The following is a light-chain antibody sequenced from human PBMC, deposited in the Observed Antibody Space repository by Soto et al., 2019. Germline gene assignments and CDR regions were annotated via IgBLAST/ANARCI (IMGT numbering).Light chain of an antibody. CDR3: QQYNPLT. J-gene: IGKJ4*01. V-gene: IGKV1-5*01. Sequence: DIQMTQSPSTLSASVGDRVTITCRASQSISSWLAWYQQKPGKAPKLLIYDASSLESGAPSRFSGSGSGTEFTLTISSLQPDDFATYYCQQYNPLTFGGGTKVEIK. CDR1: QSISSW. CDR2: DAS.